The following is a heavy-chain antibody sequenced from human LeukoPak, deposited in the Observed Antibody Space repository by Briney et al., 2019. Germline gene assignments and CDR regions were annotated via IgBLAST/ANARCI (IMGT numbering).Heavy chain of an antibody. J-gene: IGHJ4*02. CDR1: GGSISSYY. V-gene: IGHV4-59*01. CDR3: ARGHYDSGGYNDY. CDR2: IYYSGST. D-gene: IGHD3-22*01. Sequence: SEPLSLTCTVSGGSISSYYWSWIRQPTGKGLEWIGYIYYSGSTNYNPSLKSRVTISVDTSKNQFSLKLSSVTAADTAVYYCARGHYDSGGYNDYWGQGTLVTVSS.